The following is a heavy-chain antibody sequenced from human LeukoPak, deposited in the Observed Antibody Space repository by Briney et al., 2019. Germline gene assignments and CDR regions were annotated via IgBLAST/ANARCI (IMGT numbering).Heavy chain of an antibody. J-gene: IGHJ4*02. D-gene: IGHD3-22*01. CDR2: INPAGGST. V-gene: IGHV1-46*01. CDR3: ARGRGVHDSHTYDYFDY. Sequence: ASVKVSCKASGYTFTSYYIHWGRRAPGQGLEWMGIINPAGGSTTYAQNFQGSRLTLTRDTSTSTVYMELSSLRSEDTAVYYCARGRGVHDSHTYDYFDYWGQGSLVTVSS. CDR1: GYTFTSYY.